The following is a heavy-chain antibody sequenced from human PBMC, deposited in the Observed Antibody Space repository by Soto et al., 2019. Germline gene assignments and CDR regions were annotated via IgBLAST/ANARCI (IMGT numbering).Heavy chain of an antibody. CDR1: GFTFSSYA. V-gene: IGHV3-23*01. CDR3: ARRTSGWYLDY. J-gene: IGHJ4*02. CDR2: ISGSGDST. Sequence: EVQLLESGGGLVQPGGSLRLSCAASGFTFSSYAMSWVRQAPGKGLEWVSVISGSGDSTYYADSVKGRFIISRDNSKNTLYLQMNSLRAADTAVYYCARRTSGWYLDYWGQGTLVTVSS. D-gene: IGHD6-19*01.